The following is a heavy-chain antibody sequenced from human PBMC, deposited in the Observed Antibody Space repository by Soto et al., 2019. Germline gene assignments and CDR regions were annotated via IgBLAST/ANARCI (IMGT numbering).Heavy chain of an antibody. CDR1: GYAFTTYG. J-gene: IGHJ4*02. D-gene: IGHD1-1*01. CDR3: ARGRYGDY. CDR2: ISAHNGNT. Sequence: QVHLVQSGAEVKKPGASVKVSCQGSGYAFTTYGITWVRQAPGQGLEWMGWISAHNGNTNYAQKLQGRVTVTRDTSTNTAYMELRSLRYDDTAVYYCARGRYGDYWGQVALVTVSS. V-gene: IGHV1-18*01.